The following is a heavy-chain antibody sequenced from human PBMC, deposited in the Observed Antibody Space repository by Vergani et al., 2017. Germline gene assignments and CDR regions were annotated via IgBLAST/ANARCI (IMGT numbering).Heavy chain of an antibody. CDR1: GFTFDDYA. CDR3: VKDIAASGNYWYFDL. D-gene: IGHD6-13*01. V-gene: IGHV3-9*01. J-gene: IGHJ2*01. CDR2: INWNSDSI. Sequence: EVQLLESGGGLAQPGGSLRLSCAASGFTFDDYAMHWVRQAPGKGLEWVSGINWNSDSIAYADSVKGRFTISRDNAKNYLYLQMNSLRAEDTALYYCVKDIAASGNYWYFDLGVRGTLVTVSS.